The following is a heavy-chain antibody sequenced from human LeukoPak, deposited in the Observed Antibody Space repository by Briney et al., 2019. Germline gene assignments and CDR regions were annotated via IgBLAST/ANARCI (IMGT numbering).Heavy chain of an antibody. V-gene: IGHV4-61*01. Sequence: SGTLSLTCTVSGGSISSGSYYWTWIRQPPGKGLEWIGYIYYSGGSNYNTSLKSRVTMSVDTSKNQFSLRLSSVTAADTAVYYCAGDSSGWAFFDNWGQGTLVTVSS. J-gene: IGHJ4*02. CDR3: AGDSSGWAFFDN. CDR2: IYYSGGS. CDR1: GGSISSGSYY. D-gene: IGHD6-19*01.